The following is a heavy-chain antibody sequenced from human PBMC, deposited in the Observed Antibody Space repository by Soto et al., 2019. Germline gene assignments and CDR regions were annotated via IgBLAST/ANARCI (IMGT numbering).Heavy chain of an antibody. D-gene: IGHD2-2*01. CDR1: GGSISSYY. Sequence: SETLSLTCTVSGGSISSYYWSWIRQPPGKGLEWIGYIHYSGSTNSNPSLKSRVTISGDTSKNQFSLNLSSVTAADTAVYYCARVSPFALPAAMYYYMDVWGKGTTFTVSS. CDR2: IHYSGST. J-gene: IGHJ6*03. CDR3: ARVSPFALPAAMYYYMDV. V-gene: IGHV4-59*01.